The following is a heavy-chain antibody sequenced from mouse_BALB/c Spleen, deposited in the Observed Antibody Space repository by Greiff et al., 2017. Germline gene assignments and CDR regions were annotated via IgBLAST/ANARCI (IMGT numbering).Heavy chain of an antibody. V-gene: IGHV7-3*02. CDR1: GFTFTDYY. J-gene: IGHJ3*01. CDR3: AKDPPYYGSSGFAY. Sequence: EVKLMESGGGLVQPGGSLRLSCATSGFTFTDYYMRWVRQPPGKALEWLGFIRNKANGYTTEYSASVKGRFTISRDNSQSILYLQMNTLRAEYSATYYCAKDPPYYGSSGFAYWGQGTLVTVSA. CDR2: IRNKANGYTT. D-gene: IGHD1-1*01.